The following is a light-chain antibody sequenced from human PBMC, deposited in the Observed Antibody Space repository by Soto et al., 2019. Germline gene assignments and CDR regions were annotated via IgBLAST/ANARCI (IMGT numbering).Light chain of an antibody. J-gene: IGKJ3*01. CDR3: QQYGSSPVT. V-gene: IGKV3-20*01. Sequence: EIVLTQSPGTLSLSPGERATLSCRASQSVSSSYLAWYQHKPGQAPRLLIYGASSRATGIPDRFSGSGSGTDFTLTISRLEPEEFAVYYCQQYGSSPVTFGPGTKVDI. CDR1: QSVSSSY. CDR2: GAS.